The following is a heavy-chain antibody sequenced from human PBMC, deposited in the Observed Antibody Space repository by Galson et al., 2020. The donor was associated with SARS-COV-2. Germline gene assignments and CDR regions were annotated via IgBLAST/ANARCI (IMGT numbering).Heavy chain of an antibody. J-gene: IGHJ4*02. V-gene: IGHV4-30-2*01. D-gene: IGHD1-26*01. CDR2: IYDRGNT. Sequence: SQTLSLTCAVSGGSISSGTYSWSWIRQPPGKGLEWNGYIYDRGNTYYNPSLKSRVTISVDRSRNQFSLKVNSVTAADTAVYYCARGQQTELLTPFDFWGQGTLVTVSS. CDR3: ARGQQTELLTPFDF. CDR1: GGSISSGTYS.